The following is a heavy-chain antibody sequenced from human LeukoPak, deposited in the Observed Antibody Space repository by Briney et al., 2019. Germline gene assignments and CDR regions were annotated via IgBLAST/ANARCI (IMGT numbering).Heavy chain of an antibody. J-gene: IGHJ4*02. CDR3: AKNDDIVLMVPLDY. V-gene: IGHV1-18*01. CDR1: GYTFTSYG. D-gene: IGHD2-8*01. CDR2: ISAYNGNT. Sequence: ASVTVSCTASGYTFTSYGISWVRQAPGQGLEWMGWISAYNGNTNYAQKLQGRVTMTTDTSTSTAYMELRSLRSDDTAVYYCAKNDDIVLMVPLDYWGQGTLVTVSS.